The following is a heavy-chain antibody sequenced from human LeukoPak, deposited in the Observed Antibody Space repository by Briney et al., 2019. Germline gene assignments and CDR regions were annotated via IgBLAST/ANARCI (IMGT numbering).Heavy chain of an antibody. V-gene: IGHV3-23*01. CDR3: AKSSYYDASGYYREYHFDY. J-gene: IGHJ4*02. Sequence: GGSLRLSCVPSGFSFSNYAMSWVRQAPGKGLEWVSSISGSGGSTHYADSEKGRFTISRDKTKNTLYLQMNSLRAEDTAVYYCAKSSYYDASGYYREYHFDYWGQGTLVTVSS. CDR1: GFSFSNYA. CDR2: ISGSGGST. D-gene: IGHD3-22*01.